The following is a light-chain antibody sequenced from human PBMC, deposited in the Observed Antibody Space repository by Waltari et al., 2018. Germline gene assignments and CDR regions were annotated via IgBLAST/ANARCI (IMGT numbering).Light chain of an antibody. Sequence: QSVLTQPPSASGTPGQRVTISCSGSSPNIGSNTVNWYQQLPGMAPKPIIHSNKQRPSGVPDRFSGSKSGTSASLAISGLQSDDEADYYCAAWDVSLKGVFGGGTKVTVL. CDR2: SNK. J-gene: IGLJ2*01. CDR1: SPNIGSNT. CDR3: AAWDVSLKGV. V-gene: IGLV1-44*01.